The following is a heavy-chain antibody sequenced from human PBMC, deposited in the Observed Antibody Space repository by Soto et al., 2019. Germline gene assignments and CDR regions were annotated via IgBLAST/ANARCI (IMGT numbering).Heavy chain of an antibody. CDR2: ISSSSSTI. V-gene: IGHV3-48*02. CDR1: GFTFSSYS. Sequence: EVQLVESGGGLVQPGGSLRLSCAASGFTFSSYSMNWVSQAPGKGLEWVSYISSSSSTIYYADSVKGRFTISRDNAKNSLYLQMNSLRDEDTAVYYCARDGGITIFGVVINYFDYWGQGTLVTVSS. D-gene: IGHD3-3*01. CDR3: ARDGGITIFGVVINYFDY. J-gene: IGHJ4*02.